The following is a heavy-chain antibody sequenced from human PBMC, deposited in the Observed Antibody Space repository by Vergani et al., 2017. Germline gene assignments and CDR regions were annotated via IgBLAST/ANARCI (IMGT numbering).Heavy chain of an antibody. D-gene: IGHD1-26*01. V-gene: IGHV1-69*12. Sequence: QVQLVQSGAEVKKPGSSVKVSCKASGGTFSSYAISWVRQAPGQGLEWMGGINPIFGTANYAQKFQGRVTITADESTSTAYMELSSLRSEDTAVYYCARDRELLRYYYYYGMDFWGQGTTVTVSS. CDR3: ARDRELLRYYYYYGMDF. CDR1: GGTFSSYA. CDR2: INPIFGTA. J-gene: IGHJ6*02.